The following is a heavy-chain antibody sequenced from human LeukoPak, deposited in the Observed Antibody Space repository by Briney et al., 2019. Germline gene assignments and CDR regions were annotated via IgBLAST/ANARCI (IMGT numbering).Heavy chain of an antibody. V-gene: IGHV1-24*01. CDR2: LDPDDGKI. CDR3: AIDSGIDGKTRWFDP. D-gene: IGHD1-20*01. J-gene: IGHJ5*02. Sequence: GASVKISCKVSGDTLTELSMHWIRQVPGKGLEYMGGLDPDDGKIIDAQKFQDRVTMTEDTSTDTAYMELSSLRSEDPAVYYCAIDSGIDGKTRWFDPWGQGTLVIVS. CDR1: GDTLTELS.